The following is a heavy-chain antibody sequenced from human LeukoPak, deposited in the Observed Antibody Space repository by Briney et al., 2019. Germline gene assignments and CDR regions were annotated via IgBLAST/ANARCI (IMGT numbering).Heavy chain of an antibody. J-gene: IGHJ3*02. D-gene: IGHD1-26*01. V-gene: IGHV3-21*01. Sequence: GGSLRLSCAASVFTFSSYSINCVRQAPGRGLEWVSSISSTSSYIYYADSVKGRFTISRDNAKNSLYLQMNSLRAEDTAVYYCARVLSGGSFNPFDIWGQGTMVTVSS. CDR2: ISSTSSYI. CDR3: ARVLSGGSFNPFDI. CDR1: VFTFSSYS.